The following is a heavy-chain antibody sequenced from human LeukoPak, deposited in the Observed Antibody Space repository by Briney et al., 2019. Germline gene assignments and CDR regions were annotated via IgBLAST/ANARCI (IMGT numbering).Heavy chain of an antibody. CDR1: GYTFTSFH. V-gene: IGHV1-46*01. CDR2: IIPSDGST. J-gene: IGHJ4*02. Sequence: ASVKVSCKACGYTFTSFHMHWVRQAPGQGLEWMGMIIPSDGSTSSAQKFQGRVTMTRDTSTSTVYMELSSLRSEDTAVIYCARDSSGWTVDYWGQGTLVTVSA. CDR3: ARDSSGWTVDY. D-gene: IGHD6-19*01.